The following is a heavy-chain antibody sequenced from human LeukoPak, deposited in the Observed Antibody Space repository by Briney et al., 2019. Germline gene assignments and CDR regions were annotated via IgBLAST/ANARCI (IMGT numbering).Heavy chain of an antibody. CDR3: AKLVAVAGRNY. CDR2: ITSSSIYI. Sequence: GGSLRLSCAASGFTFSTYSMNWVRQAPGKGLEWVSSITSSSIYIYYADSVKGRFTISRDNAKNSLYLQMNSLRAEDTAVYYCAKLVAVAGRNYWGQGTLVTVSS. CDR1: GFTFSTYS. V-gene: IGHV3-21*04. D-gene: IGHD6-19*01. J-gene: IGHJ4*02.